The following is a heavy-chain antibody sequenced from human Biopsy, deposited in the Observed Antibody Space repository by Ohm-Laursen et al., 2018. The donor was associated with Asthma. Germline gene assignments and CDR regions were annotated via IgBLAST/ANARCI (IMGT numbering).Heavy chain of an antibody. CDR3: ARKAGSCISRTCYSLDF. V-gene: IGHV1-69*01. J-gene: IGHJ4*02. D-gene: IGHD2-2*01. Sequence: SSVKVSCKSLGGTFNTYVIGWARQAPGQGLEWMGGINSVFGTTTYPQKFQDRVTITADDSTSTVYMELSSLRSEDTVVYYCARKAGSCISRTCYSLDFWGQGTLVTVSS. CDR2: INSVFGTT. CDR1: GGTFNTYV.